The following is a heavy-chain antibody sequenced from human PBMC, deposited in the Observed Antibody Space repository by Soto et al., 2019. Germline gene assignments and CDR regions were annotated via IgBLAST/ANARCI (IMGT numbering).Heavy chain of an antibody. Sequence: PSETLSLTCAVSGDPISSSNWWSWVRQSPGKGLEWIGEIYHSGSTNYNPSLKSRVTISLDKSKKQISLKLSSVSAADTAVYHCARKGYYDSSGHSFDYWGQGTLVTVSS. CDR1: GDPISSSNW. J-gene: IGHJ4*02. D-gene: IGHD3-22*01. CDR3: ARKGYYDSSGHSFDY. V-gene: IGHV4-4*02. CDR2: IYHSGST.